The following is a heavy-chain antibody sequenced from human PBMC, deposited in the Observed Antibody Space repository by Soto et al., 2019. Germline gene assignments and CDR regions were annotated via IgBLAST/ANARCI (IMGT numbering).Heavy chain of an antibody. CDR2: IIPIFGTA. V-gene: IGHV1-69*01. D-gene: IGHD2-2*01. J-gene: IGHJ6*02. Sequence: QVQLVQSGAEVKKPGSSVKVSCKASGGTFSSYAISWVRQAPGQGLEWMGGIIPIFGTANYAQKFQGRVTITADESTSTAYMELSSLRSEDTPVYYCARASSRGYQLLGDYYYYGMDVWGQGTTVTVSS. CDR1: GGTFSSYA. CDR3: ARASSRGYQLLGDYYYYGMDV.